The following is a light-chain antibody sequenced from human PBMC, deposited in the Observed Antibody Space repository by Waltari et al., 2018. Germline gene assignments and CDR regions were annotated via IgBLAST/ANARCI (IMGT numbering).Light chain of an antibody. J-gene: IGLJ2*01. Sequence: QSVLTQPPSASGTPGQRVTISCSGSRSNLGSTSVNWSQQLPGTAPKLLIYSNNQRPSGVPDRFSGSKSGTSASLAISGLQSEDEADYYCAAWDDSLNGHVVFGGGTKLTVL. CDR2: SNN. CDR3: AAWDDSLNGHVV. V-gene: IGLV1-44*01. CDR1: RSNLGSTS.